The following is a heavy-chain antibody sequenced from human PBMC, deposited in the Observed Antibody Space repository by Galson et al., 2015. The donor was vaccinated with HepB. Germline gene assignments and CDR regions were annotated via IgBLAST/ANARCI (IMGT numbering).Heavy chain of an antibody. V-gene: IGHV3-21*01. J-gene: IGHJ5*02. CDR1: GFTFSDYN. CDR2: ISGSSSYI. D-gene: IGHD2-21*01. CDR3: ARYRGGELGFDP. Sequence: SLRLSCAASGFTFSDYNMNWVRQAPGKGLEWVSCISGSSSYINYADSVKGRFTISRDNAKNFLYLQLNSPRAEDTAVYYCARYRGGELGFDPWGQGTQVTVSS.